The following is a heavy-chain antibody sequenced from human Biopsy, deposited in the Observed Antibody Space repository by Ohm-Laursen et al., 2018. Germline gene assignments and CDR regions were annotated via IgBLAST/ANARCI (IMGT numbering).Heavy chain of an antibody. CDR1: GFTFSSYG. D-gene: IGHD3-10*01. Sequence: SLRLSCSASGFTFSSYGMHWVRQAPGKGLEWVAFIWYDGFNRYYADSVKGRFTISRDNSKNTLDLQMNSLRAGDTAVYYCATSTMVRSSGHAFDIWGQGTVVTVS. V-gene: IGHV3-33*01. CDR2: IWYDGFNR. CDR3: ATSTMVRSSGHAFDI. J-gene: IGHJ3*02.